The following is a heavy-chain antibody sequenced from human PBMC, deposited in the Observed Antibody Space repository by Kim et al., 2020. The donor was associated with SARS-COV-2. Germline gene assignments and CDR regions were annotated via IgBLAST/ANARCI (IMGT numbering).Heavy chain of an antibody. CDR3: AKEKWELVYYFDY. D-gene: IGHD1-26*01. CDR1: GFTFSSYG. J-gene: IGHJ4*02. V-gene: IGHV3-30*18. Sequence: SLRLSCAASGFTFSSYGMHWVRQAPGKGLEWVAVISYDGSNKYYADSVKGRFTISRDNSKNTLYLQMNSLRAEDTAVYYCAKEKWELVYYFDYWGQGTLVTVSS. CDR2: ISYDGSNK.